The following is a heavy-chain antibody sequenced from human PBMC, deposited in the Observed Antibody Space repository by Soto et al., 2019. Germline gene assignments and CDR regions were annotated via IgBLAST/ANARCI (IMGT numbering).Heavy chain of an antibody. CDR2: IYSSGST. J-gene: IGHJ6*02. CDR1: VGSFSSDTHY. D-gene: IGHD2-2*02. CDR3: ARFVRSCSGTTCYTRADV. Sequence: PSETLSLTCTVSVGSFSSDTHYWSWIRQPPGKRLEWIGFIYSSGSTNYNPSLKSRVTMSVDTSKNQFSLKLRSVIVADTAVYHCARFVRSCSGTTCYTRADVWGQGTTVTVSS. V-gene: IGHV4-61*01.